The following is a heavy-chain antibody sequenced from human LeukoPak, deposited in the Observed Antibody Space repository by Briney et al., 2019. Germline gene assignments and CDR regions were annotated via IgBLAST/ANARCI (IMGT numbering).Heavy chain of an antibody. Sequence: GGSLRLSCAASGFTCSDYYMSWIRQAPGKGLVGISYINSRGSIIYYTDAVKGRFTVSRDNAKNSLYLQMNSLRAGDTAVYYCARDPLNRDGYNNYWGQGTLVTVSS. CDR2: INSRGSII. CDR1: GFTCSDYY. CDR3: ARDPLNRDGYNNY. D-gene: IGHD5-24*01. J-gene: IGHJ4*02. V-gene: IGHV3-11*01.